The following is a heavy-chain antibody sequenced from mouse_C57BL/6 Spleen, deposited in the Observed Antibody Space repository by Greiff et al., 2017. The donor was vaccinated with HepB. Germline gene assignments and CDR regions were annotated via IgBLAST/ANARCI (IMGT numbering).Heavy chain of an antibody. CDR1: GYTFTSYW. CDR2: IHPNSGST. D-gene: IGHD1-1*01. Sequence: VQLQQPGAELVKPGASVKLSCKASGYTFTSYWMHWVKQRPGQGLEWIGMIHPNSGSTNYNEKFKSKATLTVDKSSSTAYMQLSSLTSEDSAVYYCARSEGTTVGYYFDYWGQGTTLTVSS. CDR3: ARSEGTTVGYYFDY. V-gene: IGHV1-64*01. J-gene: IGHJ2*01.